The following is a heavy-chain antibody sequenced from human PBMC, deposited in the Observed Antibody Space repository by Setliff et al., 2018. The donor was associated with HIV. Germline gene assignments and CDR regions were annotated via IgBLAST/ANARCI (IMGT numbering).Heavy chain of an antibody. Sequence: GASVKVSCKASGYTFTSYAMHWVRQAPGQRLEWMGWINGGNGNTKYSQKFQGRVTITRDISASTAYMELSSLRPEDTAVYYCARGYYDSSGYYNALLWGQGTLVTVSS. D-gene: IGHD3-22*01. CDR1: GYTFTSYA. V-gene: IGHV1-3*01. J-gene: IGHJ4*02. CDR2: INGGNGNT. CDR3: ARGYYDSSGYYNALL.